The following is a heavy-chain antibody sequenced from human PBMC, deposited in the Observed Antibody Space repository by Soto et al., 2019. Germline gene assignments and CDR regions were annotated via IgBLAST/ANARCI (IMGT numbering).Heavy chain of an antibody. Sequence: SETLSLTCADSGGSISSSNWWSWVRQPPGKGLEWIGEIYHSGSTNYNPSLKSRVTISVDKSKNQFSLKLSSVTAADTAVYYCARIRTYDFYDYGMDVWGQGTTVTVSS. CDR2: IYHSGST. V-gene: IGHV4-4*02. CDR1: GGSISSSNW. D-gene: IGHD3-16*01. CDR3: ARIRTYDFYDYGMDV. J-gene: IGHJ6*02.